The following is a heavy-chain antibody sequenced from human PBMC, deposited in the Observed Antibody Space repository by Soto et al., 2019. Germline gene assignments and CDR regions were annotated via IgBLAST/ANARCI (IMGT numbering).Heavy chain of an antibody. CDR1: GGSFSGHY. V-gene: IGHV4-34*01. CDR3: AKPGHWGSYYGMDV. CDR2: INHSGST. Sequence: QVQLQQWGAGRLKPSETLSLTCAVYGGSFSGHYWSWIRQPPGKGLEWIGEINHSGSTNYNPSLKSRVTLSLDTSKNQFSLKLSSVTAADTAVYYCAKPGHWGSYYGMDVWGQGTTVTVSS. J-gene: IGHJ6*02. D-gene: IGHD7-27*01.